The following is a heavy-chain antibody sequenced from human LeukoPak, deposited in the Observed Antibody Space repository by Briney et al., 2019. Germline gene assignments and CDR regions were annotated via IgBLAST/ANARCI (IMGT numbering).Heavy chain of an antibody. J-gene: IGHJ4*02. CDR1: GGTFSSYA. Sequence: GASVKVSCKASGGTFSSYAISWVRQAPGQGLEWMGRIIPILGIANYAQKFQGRVTITADKSTSTAYMELSSLRSEDTAVYYCARDHGPFSLDYWGQGTLVTVSS. CDR3: ARDHGPFSLDY. CDR2: IIPILGIA. V-gene: IGHV1-69*04.